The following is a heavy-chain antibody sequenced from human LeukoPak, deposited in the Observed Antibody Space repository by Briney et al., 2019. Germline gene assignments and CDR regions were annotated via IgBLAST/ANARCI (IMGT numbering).Heavy chain of an antibody. Sequence: GGSLRLSCAASGFTVSSNYMSWVRQAPGKGLEWVSVIYSGGSTYYADSVEGRFTISRDNSKNTLYLQMNSLRAEDTAVYYCAREGGPLQWAFDIWGQGTMVTVSS. V-gene: IGHV3-66*01. CDR1: GFTVSSNY. CDR2: IYSGGST. CDR3: AREGGPLQWAFDI. J-gene: IGHJ3*02. D-gene: IGHD6-19*01.